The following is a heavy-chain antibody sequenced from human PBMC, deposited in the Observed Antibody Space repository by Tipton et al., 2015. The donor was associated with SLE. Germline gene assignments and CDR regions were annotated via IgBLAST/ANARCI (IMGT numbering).Heavy chain of an antibody. CDR3: TRDARFNYYYMDV. D-gene: IGHD3-16*01. V-gene: IGHV3-49*04. CDR1: GFTFGDYA. CDR2: ISSKAYGGTT. Sequence: SLRLSCTASGFTFGDYAMSWVRQAPGKGLEWVGFISSKAYGGTTEYAASVKGRFTISRDDSKSIAYLQMNSLKTEDTAVYYCTRDARFNYYYMDVWGKGTTVPISS. J-gene: IGHJ6*03.